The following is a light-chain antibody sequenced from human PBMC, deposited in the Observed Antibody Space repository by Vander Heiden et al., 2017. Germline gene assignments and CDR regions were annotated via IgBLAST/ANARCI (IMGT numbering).Light chain of an antibody. CDR3: QVWDNTSDHWV. CDR1: SIGTKS. V-gene: IGLV3-21*04. Sequence: SSVLAPPPSVSLAPGQTALITCGGNSIGTKSVHWYQQKPGQAPVLVIYYDYDRPAGIPERFSGYNSGNTATLTISRVEAGDEADYYCQVWDNTSDHWVFGGGTKLAVL. J-gene: IGLJ3*02. CDR2: YDY.